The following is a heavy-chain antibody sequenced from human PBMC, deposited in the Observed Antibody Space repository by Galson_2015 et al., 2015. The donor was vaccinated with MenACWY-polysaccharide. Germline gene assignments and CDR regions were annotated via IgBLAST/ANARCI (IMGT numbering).Heavy chain of an antibody. CDR1: GFTFITHY. CDR3: VRDWWTLEA. D-gene: IGHD2-15*01. J-gene: IGHJ5*02. V-gene: IGHV3-74*01. Sequence: SLRLSCAVSGFTFITHYMHWVRQDLGKGLLWVSHINSDGSVKIYADSVKGRFTISRDNAKNTLYLQMNNLRAEDTAVYYCVRDWWTLEAWGQGTLVTVSP. CDR2: INSDGSVK.